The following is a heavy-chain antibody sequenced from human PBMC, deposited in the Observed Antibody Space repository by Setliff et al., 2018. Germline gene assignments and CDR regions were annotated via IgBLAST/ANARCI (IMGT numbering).Heavy chain of an antibody. CDR2: INTGNDNT. V-gene: IGHV1-3*04. Sequence: ASVKVSCKASGYTFTSHAMHWVRQAPGQRLEWMGWINTGNDNTRYSQKFQGRVTNTMDTSASTAYRELSSLRSEDTAVYYCARDARDFWSGYSSHEGFDPWGQGTLVTVS. D-gene: IGHD3-3*01. J-gene: IGHJ5*02. CDR1: GYTFTSHA. CDR3: ARDARDFWSGYSSHEGFDP.